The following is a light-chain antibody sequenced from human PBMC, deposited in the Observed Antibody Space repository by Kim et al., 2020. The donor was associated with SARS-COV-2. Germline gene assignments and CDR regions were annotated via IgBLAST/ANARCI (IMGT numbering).Light chain of an antibody. CDR3: QQYGTSPWT. Sequence: EVVLTQSPDTLSLSPGERATLFCRTSQSVGSDYLAWYQQKPGQAPRLLIYGTSGRATGIPDRFSGSGSGTDFTLTISRLEPEDFAVFYCQQYGTSPWTFGQGTKVDIK. CDR2: GTS. V-gene: IGKV3-20*01. J-gene: IGKJ1*01. CDR1: QSVGSDY.